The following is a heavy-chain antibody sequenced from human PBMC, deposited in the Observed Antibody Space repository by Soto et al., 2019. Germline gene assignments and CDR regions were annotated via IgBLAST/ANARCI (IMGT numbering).Heavy chain of an antibody. CDR3: ARDPRYCSSTSCYTHSLYYYYGMDV. CDR1: GYTFTSYY. D-gene: IGHD2-2*02. Sequence: QVQLVQSGAEVKKPGASVKVSCKASGYTFTSYYMHWVRQAPGQGLEWMGIINPSGGSTSYVQKFQGRVTMTRDTSTSTVYMELSSLRSEDTAVYYCARDPRYCSSTSCYTHSLYYYYGMDVWGQGTTVTVSS. J-gene: IGHJ6*02. CDR2: INPSGGST. V-gene: IGHV1-46*01.